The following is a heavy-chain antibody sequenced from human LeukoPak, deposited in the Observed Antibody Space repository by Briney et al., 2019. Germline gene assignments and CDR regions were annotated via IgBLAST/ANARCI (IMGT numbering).Heavy chain of an antibody. CDR2: IIPIFGTA. CDR1: GYTFTSYG. J-gene: IGHJ4*02. V-gene: IGHV1-69*13. D-gene: IGHD4-17*01. Sequence: ASVTVSCKASGYTFTSYGISWVRQAPGQGLEWMGGIIPIFGTANYAQKFQGRVTITADESTSTAYMELSSLRSEDTAVYYCARFVDYGDYNFDYWGQGTLVTVSS. CDR3: ARFVDYGDYNFDY.